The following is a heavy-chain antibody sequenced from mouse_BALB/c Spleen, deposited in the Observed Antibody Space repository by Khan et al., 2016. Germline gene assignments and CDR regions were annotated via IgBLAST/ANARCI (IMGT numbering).Heavy chain of an antibody. CDR3: ARLEDI. CDR2: IWAGAST. Sequence: QVQLKESGPGLVAPSQSLSITCTVSGFSLTSYGVHWDRQHPGKGLEWLGVIWAGASTNYKSALISRLSNSKDNSKSRVYLEMNRLQTDDTAMYYCARLEDIWGQGTTLTVSS. D-gene: IGHD1-3*01. J-gene: IGHJ2*01. V-gene: IGHV2-9*02. CDR1: GFSLTSYG.